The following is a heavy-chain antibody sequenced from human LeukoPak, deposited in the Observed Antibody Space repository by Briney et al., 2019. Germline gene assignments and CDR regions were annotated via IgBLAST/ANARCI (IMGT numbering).Heavy chain of an antibody. CDR1: GGTFSSYA. CDR2: IIPILGIA. Sequence: SVKVSCKASGGTFSSYAISWVRQAPGQGLEWMGRIIPILGIANYAQKFQGRVTITTDESTSTAYMELSSLRSEDTAVYYCARAYRGYCSSTSCAGYYYVDVWGKGTTVTVSS. CDR3: ARAYRGYCSSTSCAGYYYVDV. D-gene: IGHD2-2*01. J-gene: IGHJ6*03. V-gene: IGHV1-69*04.